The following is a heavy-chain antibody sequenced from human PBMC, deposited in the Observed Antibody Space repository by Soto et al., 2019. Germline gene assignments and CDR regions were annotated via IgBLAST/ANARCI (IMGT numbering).Heavy chain of an antibody. J-gene: IGHJ4*01. V-gene: IGHV1-3*01. CDR3: TRDLNGGNPFDY. D-gene: IGHD2-8*01. CDR2: IDPGSGRA. Sequence: QVQLVQSGAEVKKPGASVRVSCKPSGYTLRNYAIHWVRQAAGQSLEWLAWIDPGSGRATYSQKVQGSIIVTRDNSATTLKMDLTSLTTEETTMYFCTRDLNGGNPFDYWGHGALVIVSS. CDR1: GYTLRNYA.